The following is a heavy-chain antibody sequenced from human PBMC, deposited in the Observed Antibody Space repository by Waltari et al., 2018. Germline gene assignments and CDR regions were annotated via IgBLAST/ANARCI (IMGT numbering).Heavy chain of an antibody. Sequence: EVQLVESGGGFVQPGGSLRLSCAASGFTVSRKYMTWLRQAPGRGLAFVSLCYTDDSTVYPVSFKVRFPISLHDSTNTLFLQMSGLRVEDTALYYCASRPGGDYPYFDYWGQGTLVTVSS. CDR2: CYTDDST. CDR1: GFTVSRKY. V-gene: IGHV3-53*04. J-gene: IGHJ4*02. CDR3: ASRPGGDYPYFDY. D-gene: IGHD4-17*01.